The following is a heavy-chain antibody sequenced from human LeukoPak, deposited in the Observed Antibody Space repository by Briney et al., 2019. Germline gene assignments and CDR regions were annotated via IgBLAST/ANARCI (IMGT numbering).Heavy chain of an antibody. D-gene: IGHD2-2*02. Sequence: QPSETLSLTCTVSGGSISSSSYYWGWIRQPPGKGLEWIGNIYYSGSTYYNPSLKSRVTMSVDTSKNQFSLKLSSVTAADTAVYYCATGGYCSSTSCYKEDYWGQGTLVTVSS. V-gene: IGHV4-39*07. J-gene: IGHJ4*02. CDR2: IYYSGST. CDR3: ATGGYCSSTSCYKEDY. CDR1: GGSISSSSYY.